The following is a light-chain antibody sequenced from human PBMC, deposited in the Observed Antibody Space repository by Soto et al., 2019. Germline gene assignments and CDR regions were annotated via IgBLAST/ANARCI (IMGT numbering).Light chain of an antibody. V-gene: IGKV4-1*01. CDR1: QSALYISNNKNY. Sequence: DIVMTQSPDSLAVALGERATINCKSSQSALYISNNKNYLAWYQQKPGQPPNLLISWASTRESGLPDRFSGSGYGTDFTLTISSLQAEDVAVYCCQHYYSNQKFGRGTKVDI. CDR2: WAS. J-gene: IGKJ4*02. CDR3: QHYYSNQK.